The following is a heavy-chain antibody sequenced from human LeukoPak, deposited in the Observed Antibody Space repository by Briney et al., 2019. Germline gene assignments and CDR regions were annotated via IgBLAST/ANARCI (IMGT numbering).Heavy chain of an antibody. D-gene: IGHD1-26*01. J-gene: IGHJ4*02. CDR3: ARAPQYSGSYDY. Sequence: ASETLSLTCTVSGGSISSYYWSWIRQPPGKGLEWIGYIYTSGSTNYNPSLKSGVTISVDTSKNQFSLKLSSVTAADTAVYYCARAPQYSGSYDYWGQGTLVTVSS. CDR1: GGSISSYY. V-gene: IGHV4-4*09. CDR2: IYTSGST.